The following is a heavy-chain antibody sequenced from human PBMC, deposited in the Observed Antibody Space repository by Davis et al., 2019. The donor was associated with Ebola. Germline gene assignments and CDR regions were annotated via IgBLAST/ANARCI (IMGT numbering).Heavy chain of an antibody. CDR2: ISGYNGNT. CDR1: GYTFTHSG. CDR3: ARVPYSSGWISNWFDP. D-gene: IGHD6-19*01. V-gene: IGHV1-18*01. Sequence: AASVKVSCKAPGYTFTHSGFSWVRQAPGQGLEWMGWISGYNGNTNYAQKFRGRVTLTTDTSTSTAFMEMRSLRSDDTAVYYCARVPYSSGWISNWFDPWGQGTLVTVSS. J-gene: IGHJ5*02.